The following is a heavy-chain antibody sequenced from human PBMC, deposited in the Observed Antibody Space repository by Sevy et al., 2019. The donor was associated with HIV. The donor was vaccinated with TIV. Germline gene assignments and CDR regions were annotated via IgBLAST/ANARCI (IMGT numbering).Heavy chain of an antibody. CDR1: GFTFSRYG. CDR3: AKGYDVSSVKTGGHLDS. Sequence: GGTLRLSCGGFGFTFSRYGMHWVRQAPGKGLEWVAVISYEGSNKYYADSVKGRFTISRDNSKNTLYLQMNSLRAEDMAVYFCAKGYDVSSVKTGGHLDSGGQVTLVT. CDR2: ISYEGSNK. J-gene: IGHJ4*02. V-gene: IGHV3-30*18. D-gene: IGHD3-3*01.